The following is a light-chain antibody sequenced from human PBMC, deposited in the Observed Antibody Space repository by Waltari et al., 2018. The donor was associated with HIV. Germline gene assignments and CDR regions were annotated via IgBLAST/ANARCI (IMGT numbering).Light chain of an antibody. J-gene: IGLJ1*01. CDR2: EVT. V-gene: IGLV2-23*02. Sequence: QSALTQPASVSGSPGQSITISCTGTSSDVGSYNLVSWSQHHPGKAPTPMIFEVTKRPSGVSNRFSGSKSGNTASLTISGLQADDEADYYCCSYAGSSAFVFGTGTKVTVL. CDR1: SSDVGSYNL. CDR3: CSYAGSSAFV.